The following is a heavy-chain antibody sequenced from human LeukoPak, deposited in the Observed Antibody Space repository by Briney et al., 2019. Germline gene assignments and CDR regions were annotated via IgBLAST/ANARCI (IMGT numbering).Heavy chain of an antibody. V-gene: IGHV3-15*01. CDR2: IKSKTDGGTT. J-gene: IGHJ4*02. D-gene: IGHD2-2*01. CDR3: TTDVRYCSSTSCHRFDY. CDR1: GFTFSNAW. Sequence: GGSLRLSCAASGFTFSNAWMSWVRQAPGTGLEWVGRIKSKTDGGTTDYAAPVKGRFTISRDDSKNTLYLQMNSLKTEDTAVYYCTTDVRYCSSTSCHRFDYWGQGTLVTVSS.